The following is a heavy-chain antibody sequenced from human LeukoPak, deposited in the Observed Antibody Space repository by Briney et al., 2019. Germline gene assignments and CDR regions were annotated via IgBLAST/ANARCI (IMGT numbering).Heavy chain of an antibody. J-gene: IGHJ5*02. D-gene: IGHD2-2*01. V-gene: IGHV3-7*01. CDR1: GFTFSSYW. CDR3: ARERFCSSTSCFPWGYNWFDP. Sequence: AGGSLRLSCAASGFTFSSYWMSWVRQAPGKGLEWVANIKQDGSEKYYVDSVKGRFTISRDNAKNSLYLQMNSLRAEDTAVYYCARERFCSSTSCFPWGYNWFDPWGQGTLVTVSS. CDR2: IKQDGSEK.